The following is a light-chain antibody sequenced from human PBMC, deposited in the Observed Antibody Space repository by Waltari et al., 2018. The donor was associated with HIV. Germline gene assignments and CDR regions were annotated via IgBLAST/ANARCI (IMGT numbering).Light chain of an antibody. CDR1: EDVGNY. J-gene: IGKJ5*01. V-gene: IGKV1-16*02. CDR2: AAS. Sequence: IQLTQSPSSLSASVGVRVTITCRANEDVGNYLAWFQQKPGEAPKSLIFAASTLRGGVPSKFRGSGSGTFFTLTISSLHSEDFATYYCQQYKSYPLTFGQGTRLEIK. CDR3: QQYKSYPLT.